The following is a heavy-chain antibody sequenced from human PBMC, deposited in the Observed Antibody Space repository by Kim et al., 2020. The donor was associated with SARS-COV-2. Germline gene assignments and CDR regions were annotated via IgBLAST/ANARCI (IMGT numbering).Heavy chain of an antibody. J-gene: IGHJ3*02. CDR1: GGSFSGYY. V-gene: IGHV4-34*01. D-gene: IGHD1-26*01. CDR2: INHSGST. Sequence: SETLSLTCAVYGGSFSGYYWSWIRQPPGKGLEWIGEINHSGSTNYNPSLKSRVTISVDTSKNQFSLKLSSVTAADTAVYYCARFGNRGKWELGPAFDIWGQGTMVTVSS. CDR3: ARFGNRGKWELGPAFDI.